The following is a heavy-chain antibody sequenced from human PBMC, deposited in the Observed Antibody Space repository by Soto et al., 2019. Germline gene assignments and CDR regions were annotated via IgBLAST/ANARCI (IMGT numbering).Heavy chain of an antibody. CDR3: AKDWGMITFGGVTVDAFDI. CDR2: ISGSGGST. CDR1: GFTFSSYA. V-gene: IGHV3-23*01. D-gene: IGHD3-16*02. Sequence: EVQLLESGGGLVQPGGSLRLSCAASGFTFSSYAMSWVRQAPGKGLEWVSAISGSGGSTYYADSVKGRFTISRDNSKNTLYLQMSSLRAEDTAVYYCAKDWGMITFGGVTVDAFDIWGQGTMVTVSS. J-gene: IGHJ3*02.